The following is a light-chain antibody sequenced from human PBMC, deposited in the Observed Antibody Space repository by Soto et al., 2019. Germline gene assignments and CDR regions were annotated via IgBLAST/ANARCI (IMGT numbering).Light chain of an antibody. Sequence: IVLTQSPATHSLSPVERATLSCRASQSVSSYLAWYQQKPGQAPRLLIYDASNRATGIPARFSGSGSGTDFTLTISSLEPEDFAVYYCQQRSNWLLTFGGGTKVDIK. CDR2: DAS. CDR3: QQRSNWLLT. CDR1: QSVSSY. J-gene: IGKJ4*01. V-gene: IGKV3-11*01.